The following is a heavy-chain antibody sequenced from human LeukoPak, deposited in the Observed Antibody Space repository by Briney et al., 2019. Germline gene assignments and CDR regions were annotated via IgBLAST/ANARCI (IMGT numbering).Heavy chain of an antibody. CDR1: GYTFTSYG. CDR3: ARDPLPVLGYCSSTSCPVDH. D-gene: IGHD2-2*01. Sequence: GASVKVSCKASGYTFTSYGISWVRQAPGQGLEWMGWISAYNGNTNYAQKLQGRVTMTTDTSTSTAYMELRSLRSDDTAVYYCARDPLPVLGYCSSTSCPVDHWGQGTLVTVSS. V-gene: IGHV1-18*01. CDR2: ISAYNGNT. J-gene: IGHJ4*02.